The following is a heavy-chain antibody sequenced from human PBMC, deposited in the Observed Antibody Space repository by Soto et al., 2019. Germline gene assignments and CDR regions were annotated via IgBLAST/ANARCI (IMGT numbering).Heavy chain of an antibody. CDR2: INSDGSST. V-gene: IGHV3-74*01. Sequence: GWSLRLSCASSVLTFINYWMHWVRQAPGKGLVWVSRINSDGSSTSYADSVKGRFTISRDNAKNTLYLQMNSLRVEDTAVYYCAAHDYGENWGLGTLVTVSS. CDR1: VLTFINYW. D-gene: IGHD4-17*01. J-gene: IGHJ4*02. CDR3: AAHDYGEN.